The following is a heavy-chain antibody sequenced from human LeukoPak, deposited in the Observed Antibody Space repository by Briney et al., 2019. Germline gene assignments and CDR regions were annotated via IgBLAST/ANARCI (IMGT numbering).Heavy chain of an antibody. CDR3: ARVRADYVWGSYSPFYYFDY. V-gene: IGHV4-59*01. J-gene: IGHJ4*02. CDR2: IYYSGST. CDR1: GGSISSYY. Sequence: SETLSLTCTVSGGSISSYYWSWIRQPPGKGLEWIGYIYYSGSTNYNPSLKSRVTISVDTSKNQFSLKLSSVTAADTAVYYCARVRADYVWGSYSPFYYFDYWGQGTLVTVSS. D-gene: IGHD3-16*01.